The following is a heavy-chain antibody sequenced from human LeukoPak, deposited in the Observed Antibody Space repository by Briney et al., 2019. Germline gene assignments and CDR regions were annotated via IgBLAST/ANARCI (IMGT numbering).Heavy chain of an antibody. CDR3: ARDPRTTRNAFDI. J-gene: IGHJ3*02. D-gene: IGHD4-11*01. Sequence: SETLSLTCTVSGGSISSGDYYWSWIRQPPGKGLEWIGYIYYSGSTYYNPSLKSRVTISVDTSKNQFSLKLSSVTAADTAVYYCARDPRTTRNAFDIWGQGTMVTVSS. CDR1: GGSISSGDYY. V-gene: IGHV4-30-4*08. CDR2: IYYSGST.